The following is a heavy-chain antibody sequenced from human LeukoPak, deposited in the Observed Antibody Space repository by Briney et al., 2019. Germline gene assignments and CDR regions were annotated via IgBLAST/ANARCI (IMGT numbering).Heavy chain of an antibody. CDR1: GFTFSSYA. CDR3: ARPPFMVRGVIIKNWYFDL. Sequence: GGSLRLSCAASGFTFSSYAMHWVRQAPGKGLEYVSAISSNGGSTYYANSVKGRFTISRDNSKNTLYLQMGSLRAEDMAVYYCARPPFMVRGVIIKNWYFDLWGRGTLVTVSS. D-gene: IGHD3-10*01. V-gene: IGHV3-64*01. CDR2: ISSNGGST. J-gene: IGHJ2*01.